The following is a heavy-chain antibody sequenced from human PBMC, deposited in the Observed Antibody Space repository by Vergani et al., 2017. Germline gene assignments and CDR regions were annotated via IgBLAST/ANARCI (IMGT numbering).Heavy chain of an antibody. CDR3: SRGRRYSFDYSDY. Sequence: EVQLVESGGGLVPPGRSLRLSCAASGFSFGDYAMTWVRQAPGKGLEWVAFIRNKAYGGTTEYAASVKGRFTISRDDSKRLAYLQLSGLKTEDTAVYFCSRGRRYSFDYSDYWGQGTLVTVSS. V-gene: IGHV3-49*04. CDR1: GFSFGDYA. CDR2: IRNKAYGGTT. D-gene: IGHD5-18*01. J-gene: IGHJ4*02.